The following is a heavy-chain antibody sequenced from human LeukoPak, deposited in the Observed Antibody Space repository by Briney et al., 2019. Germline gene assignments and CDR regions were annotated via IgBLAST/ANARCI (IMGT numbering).Heavy chain of an antibody. J-gene: IGHJ5*02. CDR1: GFTFSSYE. Sequence: GGSLRLSCAASGFTFSSYEMNWVRQAPGKGLEWVSSISSSSSYIYYADSVKGRFTISRDNSKNTLYLQMNSLRTEDTAVYYCARTRAAAGYSSFWFDPWGQGTLVTVSS. CDR2: ISSSSSYI. V-gene: IGHV3-21*01. D-gene: IGHD6-13*01. CDR3: ARTRAAAGYSSFWFDP.